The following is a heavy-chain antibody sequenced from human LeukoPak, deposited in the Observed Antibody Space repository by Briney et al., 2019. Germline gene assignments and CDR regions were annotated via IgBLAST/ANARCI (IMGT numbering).Heavy chain of an antibody. Sequence: PGRSLRLSCAASGFTFDDYAMHWVRQAPGKGLEWVSGISGSGGSTYYADSVKGRFTISRDNSKNTLYLQMNSLRAEDTAVYYCAKSWWLANKPEYFQHWGQGTLVTVSS. CDR3: AKSWWLANKPEYFQH. J-gene: IGHJ1*01. CDR1: GFTFDDYA. CDR2: ISGSGGST. V-gene: IGHV3-23*01. D-gene: IGHD6-19*01.